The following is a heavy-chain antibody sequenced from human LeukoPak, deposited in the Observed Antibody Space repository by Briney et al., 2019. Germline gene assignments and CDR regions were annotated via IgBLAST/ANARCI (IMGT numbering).Heavy chain of an antibody. V-gene: IGHV3-13*01. Sequence: GGCLRLSCAASLFTFSSYDVHWVRQATGRGLEWVSAMGTAGDTYYAGSVKGRFTISREDAKNSFYLQMNSLRAGDTAVYYCTALGGSIYWGQGTVVTVSS. CDR3: TALGGSIY. CDR2: MGTAGDT. D-gene: IGHD1-26*01. J-gene: IGHJ4*02. CDR1: LFTFSSYD.